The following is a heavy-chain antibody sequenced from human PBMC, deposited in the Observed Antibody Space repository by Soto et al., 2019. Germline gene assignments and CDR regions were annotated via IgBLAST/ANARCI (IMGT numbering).Heavy chain of an antibody. V-gene: IGHV4-39*01. D-gene: IGHD1-26*01. CDR1: GGSITSSSYC. CDR3: ARMESGSFGY. Sequence: SETLSLTCPVSGGSITSSSYCWGWIRQPPGKGLEWIATMYYTGSTYYNPSLKSRVTISMDTSKDQFSLRLNSVTAADTAVYYCARMESGSFGYWGQGTLVTVSS. CDR2: MYYTGST. J-gene: IGHJ4*02.